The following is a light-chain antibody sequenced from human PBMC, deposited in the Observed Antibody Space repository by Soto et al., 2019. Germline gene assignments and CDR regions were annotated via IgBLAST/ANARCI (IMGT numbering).Light chain of an antibody. Sequence: EIVLTQSPGTLSLSPGERATLSCRASQYMTRTYIAWYQQKPGQAPRLLIYAASNRATGIPDKFSGSGSGTDYSLTITRLEPEDSAVYYCQQRSNWPRTFGQGTKVEIK. J-gene: IGKJ1*01. CDR2: AAS. CDR3: QQRSNWPRT. V-gene: IGKV3D-20*02. CDR1: QYMTRTY.